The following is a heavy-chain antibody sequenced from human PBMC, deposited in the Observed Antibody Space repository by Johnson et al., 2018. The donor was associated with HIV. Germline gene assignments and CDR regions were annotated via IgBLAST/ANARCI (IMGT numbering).Heavy chain of an antibody. CDR2: ISYDGSNK. CDR3: AKESGWKCTGDCNRNGGDTFHF. D-gene: IGHD2-8*02. CDR1: GFTFSSYA. J-gene: IGHJ3*01. Sequence: QVQLVESGGGVVQPGRSPRLSCAASGFTFSSYAIHWVRQAPGKGLEWVAVISYDGSNKYYADSVKGRFTMSRDNAKNTLYLQMTSLTAEDTAVYHCAKESGWKCTGDCNRNGGDTFHFGGQGTMVRVSS. V-gene: IGHV3-30*18.